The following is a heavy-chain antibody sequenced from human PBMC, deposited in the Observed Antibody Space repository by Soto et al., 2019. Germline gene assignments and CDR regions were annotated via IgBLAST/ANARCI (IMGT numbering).Heavy chain of an antibody. D-gene: IGHD2-15*01. J-gene: IGHJ6*03. CDR1: GFTVSSNY. CDR2: IYSGGST. CDR3: AGVVVAAHPYYYYYMDV. Sequence: PGGSLRLSCAASGFTVSSNYMSWVRQAPGKGLEWVSVIYSGGSTYYADSVKGRFTISRDNSKNTLYLQMNSLRAEDTSVYYCAGVVVAAHPYYYYYMDVWGKGTTVTVSS. V-gene: IGHV3-66*01.